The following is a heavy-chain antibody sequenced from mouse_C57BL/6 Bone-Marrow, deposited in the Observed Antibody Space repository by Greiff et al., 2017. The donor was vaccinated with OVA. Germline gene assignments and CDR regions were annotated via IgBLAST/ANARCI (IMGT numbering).Heavy chain of an antibody. CDR1: GYTFTSYW. V-gene: IGHV1-59*01. D-gene: IGHD1-1*01. CDR3: AEGYGSSIDY. Sequence: QVQLQQPGAELVRPGTSVKLSCKASGYTFTSYWMHWVKQRPGQGLEWIGVIDPSDSYTNYNQKFKGKATLTVDTSSSTAYMQLSSLTSEDSAVYYCAEGYGSSIDYWGQGTTLTVSS. J-gene: IGHJ2*01. CDR2: IDPSDSYT.